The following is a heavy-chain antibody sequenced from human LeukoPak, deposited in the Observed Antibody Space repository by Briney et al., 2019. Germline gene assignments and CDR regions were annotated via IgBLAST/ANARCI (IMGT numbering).Heavy chain of an antibody. CDR1: GFTFSGSD. CDR3: SGVYLGY. CDR2: IRATTDGGTT. V-gene: IGHV3-15*01. J-gene: IGHJ4*02. D-gene: IGHD2-8*01. Sequence: NTGGSLRLSCAASGFTFSGSDIHWVRQAPGKGLEWVGLIRATTDGGTTDYAAPVKGRFTISRDDLKNTLYLQLNSLKTEDTAVYYCSGVYLGYWGQGTLVTVSS.